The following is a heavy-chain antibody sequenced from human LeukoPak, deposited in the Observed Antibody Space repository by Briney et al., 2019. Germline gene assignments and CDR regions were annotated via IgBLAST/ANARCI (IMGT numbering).Heavy chain of an antibody. J-gene: IGHJ4*02. D-gene: IGHD2-8*02. V-gene: IGHV3-30-3*01. Sequence: GGSLRLSCAASGFTFSTYTMHWVRQAPGKGLEWVAVISYDGSKKYYVDSVKGRCSISRDNSKNTLYLQMNSLRAEDTAVYCCARGLFTGGTYFGYWGQGTLVSVSS. CDR3: ARGLFTGGTYFGY. CDR1: GFTFSTYT. CDR2: ISYDGSKK.